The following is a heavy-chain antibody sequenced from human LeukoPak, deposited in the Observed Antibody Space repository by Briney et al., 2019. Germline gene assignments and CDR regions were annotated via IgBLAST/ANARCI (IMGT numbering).Heavy chain of an antibody. J-gene: IGHJ6*02. CDR2: IIPIFGTA. CDR3: ARGRAIFGVDSYYYYYYGMDV. D-gene: IGHD3-3*01. CDR1: GYTFTSYG. Sequence: SVKVSCKASGYTFTSYGISRVRQAPGQGLEWMGGIIPIFGTANYAQKFQGRVTITADESTSTAYMELSSLRSEDTAVYYCARGRAIFGVDSYYYYYYGMDVWGQGTTVTVSS. V-gene: IGHV1-69*13.